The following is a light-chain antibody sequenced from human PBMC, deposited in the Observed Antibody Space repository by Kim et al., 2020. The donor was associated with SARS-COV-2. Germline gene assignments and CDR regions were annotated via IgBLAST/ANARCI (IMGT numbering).Light chain of an antibody. V-gene: IGKV3-20*01. J-gene: IGKJ2*03. Sequence: FYPGESATHSCRARQRVISNYLAWYQQKPGQTPKLLIYGASSRVTGIPDRFSGSGSGTDFTLIISRLEPEDFAVYYCQHYGISPNSFGQGTKLEI. CDR1: QRVISNY. CDR2: GAS. CDR3: QHYGISPNS.